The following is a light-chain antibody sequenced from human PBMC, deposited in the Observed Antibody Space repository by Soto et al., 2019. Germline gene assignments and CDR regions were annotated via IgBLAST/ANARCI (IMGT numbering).Light chain of an antibody. V-gene: IGKV1-39*01. Sequence: DIQLTQSPSSLSASVGDRVTITCRASQIISVYLNWYQQKPGKAPKLLIYAASSLPRRVPSRFGGSVSGTAFPLTISGLQPEDVATYYCQQTYSEPLSFGGGTKVDIQ. J-gene: IGKJ4*01. CDR1: QIISVY. CDR3: QQTYSEPLS. CDR2: AAS.